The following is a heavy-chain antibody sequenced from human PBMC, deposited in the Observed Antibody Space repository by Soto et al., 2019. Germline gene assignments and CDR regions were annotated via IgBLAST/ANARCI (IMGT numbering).Heavy chain of an antibody. CDR1: GGSISSYY. Sequence: SETLSLTCTVSGGSISSYYWSWIRQPPGKGLEWIGYIYYSGSTNYNPSLKSRVTISVDTSKNQFPLKLSSVTAADTAVYYCARVVAARGPYYYYYYGMDVWGQGTTVTVSS. J-gene: IGHJ6*02. CDR2: IYYSGST. V-gene: IGHV4-59*01. D-gene: IGHD6-6*01. CDR3: ARVVAARGPYYYYYYGMDV.